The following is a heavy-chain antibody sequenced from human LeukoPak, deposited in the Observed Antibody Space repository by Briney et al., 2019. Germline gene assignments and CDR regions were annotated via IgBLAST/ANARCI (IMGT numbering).Heavy chain of an antibody. Sequence: ASVKVSCKASRYTFTSYSLHWVRQAPGQGLEWMGIINPSGTSTDYAQKFQGRVSLTRDTSTSTVYMELSNLRSEDTAVYYCVRQKVAALDYWGQGTLVTVSS. CDR3: VRQKVAALDY. D-gene: IGHD2-15*01. V-gene: IGHV1-46*01. J-gene: IGHJ4*02. CDR2: INPSGTST. CDR1: RYTFTSYS.